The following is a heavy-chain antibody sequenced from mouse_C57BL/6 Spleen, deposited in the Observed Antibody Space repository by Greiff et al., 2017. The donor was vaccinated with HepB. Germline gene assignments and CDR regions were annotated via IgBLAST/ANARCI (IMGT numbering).Heavy chain of an antibody. J-gene: IGHJ4*01. D-gene: IGHD2-4*01. CDR1: GFTFSDYG. Sequence: DVKLVESGGGLVQPGGSLKLSCAASGFTFSDYGMAWVRQAPRKGPEWVAFISNLAYSIYYADTVTGRFTISRENAKNTLYLEMSSLRSEDTAMYYCATRGYYDYDGSLYAMDYWGQGTSVTVSS. V-gene: IGHV5-15*04. CDR3: ATRGYYDYDGSLYAMDY. CDR2: ISNLAYSI.